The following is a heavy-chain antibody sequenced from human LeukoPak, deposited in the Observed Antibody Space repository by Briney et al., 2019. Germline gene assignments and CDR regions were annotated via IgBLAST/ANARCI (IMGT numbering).Heavy chain of an antibody. J-gene: IGHJ4*02. CDR2: ISSDGGTK. D-gene: IGHD6-13*01. CDR1: GYTFSNYP. Sequence: GGSLRLSCAASGYTFSNYPMHWVRQAPGKGLEWLAVISSDGGTKYYADSMQGRFTVSRDNSQNTLSLQMNSLRPEDTAVFYSARTGSSSWSGGGWAYWGQGILVTVSS. V-gene: IGHV3-30-3*01. CDR3: ARTGSSSWSGGGWAY.